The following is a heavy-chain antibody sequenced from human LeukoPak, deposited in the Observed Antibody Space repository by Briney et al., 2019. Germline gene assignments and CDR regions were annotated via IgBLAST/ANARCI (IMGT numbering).Heavy chain of an antibody. CDR1: GGSISSGGYY. V-gene: IGHV4-31*03. J-gene: IGHJ5*02. CDR2: IYYSGST. D-gene: IGHD2-2*01. CDR3: ARGGDIVVVPAAIPHWFDP. Sequence: SQTLSLTCTVSGGSISSGGYYWSWIRQHPGKGLEWIGYIYYSGSTYYNPSLKSRVTISVDTSKNQFSLKLSSVTAVDTAVYYCARGGDIVVVPAAIPHWFDPWGQGTLVPVSS.